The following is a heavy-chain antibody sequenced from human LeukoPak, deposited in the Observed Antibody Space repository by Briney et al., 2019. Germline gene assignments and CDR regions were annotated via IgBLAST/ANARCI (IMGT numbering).Heavy chain of an antibody. CDR1: GSTFRSNA. J-gene: IGHJ4*02. Sequence: SVKVSCKASGSTFRSNAISWVRQAPGQGPEWMGGIIPIFGTANYAQKFQGRVTITTDASTSTAYMELSSLRSEDTAVYYCAREEYRSTSRKYYFDYWGQGTLVPVSS. CDR3: AREEYRSTSRKYYFDY. CDR2: IIPIFGTA. V-gene: IGHV1-69*05. D-gene: IGHD2-2*01.